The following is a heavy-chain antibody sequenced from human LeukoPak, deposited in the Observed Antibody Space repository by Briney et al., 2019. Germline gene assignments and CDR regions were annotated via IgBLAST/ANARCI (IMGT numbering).Heavy chain of an antibody. J-gene: IGHJ6*02. V-gene: IGHV4-59*01. CDR1: GGSISSYY. CDR3: ARALRARITGTTASVYGMDV. D-gene: IGHD1-20*01. Sequence: PSQTLSLTCTVSGGSISSYYWSWIRQPPGKGLEWIGYIYYSGSTNYNPSLKSRVTISVDTSKNQFSLKLSSVTAADTAVYYCARALRARITGTTASVYGMDVWGQGTTVTVSS. CDR2: IYYSGST.